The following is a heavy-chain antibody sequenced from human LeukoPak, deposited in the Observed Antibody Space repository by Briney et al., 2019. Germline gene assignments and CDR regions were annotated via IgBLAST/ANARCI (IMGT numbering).Heavy chain of an antibody. D-gene: IGHD3-10*01. CDR3: ARGEVLLWFGELSPYYFDY. V-gene: IGHV4-39*01. J-gene: IGHJ4*02. CDR1: GGSISSSSYY. Sequence: SETLSLTCTVSGGSISSSSYYWGWIRQPPGKGLEWIGSIYYSGSTYYNPSLKSRVTISVDTSKNQFSLKLSSVTAADTAVYYCARGEVLLWFGELSPYYFDYWGQGTLVTVSS. CDR2: IYYSGST.